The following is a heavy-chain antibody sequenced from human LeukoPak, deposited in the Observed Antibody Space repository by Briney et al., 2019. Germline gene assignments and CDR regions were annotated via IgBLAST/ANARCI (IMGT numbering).Heavy chain of an antibody. Sequence: GGSMRLSCAASGFTFSSYRMNWVRQAPGKGLEWVSVIYSGGSTYYADSVKGRFTISRHNSKNTLYLQMNSLRAEDTAVYYCARGLSPADYGDYGGFDYWGQGTLVTVSS. V-gene: IGHV3-53*04. CDR1: GFTFSSYR. CDR3: ARGLSPADYGDYGGFDY. CDR2: IYSGGST. D-gene: IGHD4-17*01. J-gene: IGHJ4*02.